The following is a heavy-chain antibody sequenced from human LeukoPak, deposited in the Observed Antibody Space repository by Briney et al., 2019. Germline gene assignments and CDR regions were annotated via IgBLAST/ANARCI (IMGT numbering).Heavy chain of an antibody. J-gene: IGHJ4*02. CDR1: GFTFDDYA. CDR3: AKLPFGAGIDY. Sequence: PGRSLRLSCAASGFTFDDYAMHWVRQAPGKGLEWVSGISWNSGSIGYADSVKGRLTISRDNAKNSLYLQMNSLRAEDTALYYCAKLPFGAGIDYWGQGTLVTVSS. V-gene: IGHV3-9*01. D-gene: IGHD6-13*01. CDR2: ISWNSGSI.